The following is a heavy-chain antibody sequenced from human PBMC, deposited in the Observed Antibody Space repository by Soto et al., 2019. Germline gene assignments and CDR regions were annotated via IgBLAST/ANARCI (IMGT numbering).Heavy chain of an antibody. CDR3: ARADCSSTSCYDWFDP. Sequence: ASVKGSCKASGYTFTSDDIDWVRQATGQGLEWMGWMNPNSGNTGYAQKFQGRVTMTRNTSISTAYMELSSLRSEDTAVYYCARADCSSTSCYDWFDPWGQGTLVTVSS. D-gene: IGHD2-2*01. CDR1: GYTFTSDD. V-gene: IGHV1-8*01. J-gene: IGHJ5*02. CDR2: MNPNSGNT.